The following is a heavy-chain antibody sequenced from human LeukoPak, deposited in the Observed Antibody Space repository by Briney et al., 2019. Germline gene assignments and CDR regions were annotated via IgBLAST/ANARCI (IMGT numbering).Heavy chain of an antibody. V-gene: IGHV3-30*02. CDR1: GFSFRSYG. CDR3: AKLYNAMPLGGLVY. Sequence: PGGSLRLSCAASGFSFRSYGMHWVRQAPGKGLEWVAFIEQDGRTKFFVDSVKGRFTISRDNSKNTLYLQLNSLRPEDTAVYYCAKLYNAMPLGGLVYWGQGALVTVSS. D-gene: IGHD3-16*01. J-gene: IGHJ4*02. CDR2: IEQDGRTK.